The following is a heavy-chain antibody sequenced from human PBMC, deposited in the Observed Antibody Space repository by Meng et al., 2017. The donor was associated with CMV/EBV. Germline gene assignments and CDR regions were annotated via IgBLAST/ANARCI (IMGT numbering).Heavy chain of an antibody. CDR2: IVVGRGNT. CDR3: AAFRWANGVPFFWDY. V-gene: IGHV1-58*01. Sequence: SVKVSCKASGFTFTSSAVQWVRQARGQRLEWIGWIVVGRGNTNYAQKFQERVTITRDMSTSTAYMELSSLRSEDTAVYYCAAFRWANGVPFFWDYWGQGTLVTVSS. J-gene: IGHJ4*02. D-gene: IGHD2-8*01. CDR1: GFTFTSSA.